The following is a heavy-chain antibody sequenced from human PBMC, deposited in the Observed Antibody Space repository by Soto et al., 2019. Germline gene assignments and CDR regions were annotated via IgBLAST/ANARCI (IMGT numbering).Heavy chain of an antibody. CDR1: GGSITNSNW. D-gene: IGHD1-26*01. J-gene: IGHJ4*02. CDR3: ARGPPIVGNTRPLES. V-gene: IGHV4-4*02. Sequence: PSETLSFTCTVSGGSITNSNWWSWVRLPPAKGLEWIGDIYHAGSTKYNPSLERRVTMSVDTSNNQFGLTLTSVTAADTAVYFCARGPPIVGNTRPLESWGQGTLVTVSS. CDR2: IYHAGST.